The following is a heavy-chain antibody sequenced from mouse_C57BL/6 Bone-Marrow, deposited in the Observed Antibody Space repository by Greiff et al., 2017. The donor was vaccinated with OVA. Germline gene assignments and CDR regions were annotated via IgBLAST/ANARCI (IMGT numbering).Heavy chain of an antibody. V-gene: IGHV1-75*01. Sequence: QVQLQQSGPELVKPGASVKISCKASGYPFTDYYINWVKQRPGQGLEWIGWIFPGSGSTYYNEKFKGKATLTVAKSSSTAYMLLSSLTSEDSAVYFCARPEITTVVATDWYFDVWGTGTTVTVAS. D-gene: IGHD1-1*01. J-gene: IGHJ1*03. CDR2: IFPGSGST. CDR3: ARPEITTVVATDWYFDV. CDR1: GYPFTDYY.